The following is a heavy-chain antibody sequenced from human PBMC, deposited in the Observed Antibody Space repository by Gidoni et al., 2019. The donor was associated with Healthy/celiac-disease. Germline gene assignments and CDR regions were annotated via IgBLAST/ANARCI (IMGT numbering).Heavy chain of an antibody. J-gene: IGHJ4*02. CDR3: ARARRFNY. V-gene: IGHV4-34*01. CDR1: GGSFSGYS. D-gene: IGHD3-10*01. CDR2: INHSGST. Sequence: QVQLQQWGAGLLKPSETLSLTCAVYGGSFSGYSWSWIRQPPGKGLEWIGEINHSGSTNYNPSLKSRVTISVDTSKNQFSLKLSSVTAADTAVYYCARARRFNYWGQGTLVTVSS.